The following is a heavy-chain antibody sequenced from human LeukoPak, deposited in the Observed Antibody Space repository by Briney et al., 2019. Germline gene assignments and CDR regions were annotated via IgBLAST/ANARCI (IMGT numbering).Heavy chain of an antibody. CDR2: IQYDGSNK. J-gene: IGHJ4*02. V-gene: IGHV3-30*02. D-gene: IGHD3-10*01. Sequence: GGSLRLSCAASGFTFSRYGMHWVRQAPGKGLEWVAFIQYDGSNKYYADSVKGRFTISRDNSKNTLYLQMNNLRVEDTAVYYCARAGFGEFSKTDSWGQGTLVTVSS. CDR1: GFTFSRYG. CDR3: ARAGFGEFSKTDS.